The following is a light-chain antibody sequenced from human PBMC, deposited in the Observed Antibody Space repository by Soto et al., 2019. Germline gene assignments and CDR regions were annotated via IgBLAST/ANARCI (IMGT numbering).Light chain of an antibody. CDR3: KQYYSHKLD. CDR2: GAS. J-gene: IGKJ4*01. CDR1: QGISTY. Sequence: AIRMTQSPSSVSASRGDRVTIACRASQGISTYLAWFQQKPGRAPKLLIYGASSLQSGVPGRFTGSGSGTDFTLTISDVQSEDFATYYCKQYYSHKLDFGGGTKVE. V-gene: IGKV1-8*01.